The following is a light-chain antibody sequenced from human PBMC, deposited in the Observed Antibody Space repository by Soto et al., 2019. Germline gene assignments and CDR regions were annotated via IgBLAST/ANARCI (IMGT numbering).Light chain of an antibody. CDR1: QSVSGN. CDR2: GAS. V-gene: IGKV3-20*01. J-gene: IGKJ1*01. CDR3: QQYGSSRT. Sequence: TKYQTTLSVSQGERATLSCRASQSVSGNLAWYQQKPGQAPRLLIYGASSRATGIPDRFSGSGSGTDFTLTISRLEPEDFAVYYCQQYGSSRTFGQGTKVDI.